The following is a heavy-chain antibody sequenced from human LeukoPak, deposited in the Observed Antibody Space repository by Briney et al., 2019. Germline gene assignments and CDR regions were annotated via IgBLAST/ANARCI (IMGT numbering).Heavy chain of an antibody. J-gene: IGHJ4*02. V-gene: IGHV1-8*01. CDR1: GYTFTSYD. D-gene: IGHD1-7*01. CDR3: ARGNWNYVRLVFGLDY. CDR2: MNPNSGNT. Sequence: ASVKVSCKASGYTFTSYDINWVRQATGQGLEWMGWMNPNSGNTGYAQKFQGRVTMTRNTSISTAYMELSSLRSEDTAVYYCARGNWNYVRLVFGLDYWGQGTLVTVSS.